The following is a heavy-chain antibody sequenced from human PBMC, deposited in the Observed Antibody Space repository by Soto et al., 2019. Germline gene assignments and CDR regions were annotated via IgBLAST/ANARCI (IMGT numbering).Heavy chain of an antibody. CDR2: ISYDGSNK. D-gene: IGHD2-2*01. CDR1: GFTFSSYA. Sequence: GGSLRLSCAASGFTFSSYAMHWVRQAPGKGLEWVAVISYDGSNKYYADSVKGRFTISRDNSKNTLYLQMNSLRAEDTAVYYCARDYCSSTSCYVGPPDYWGKGTLVTVSS. CDR3: ARDYCSSTSCYVGPPDY. J-gene: IGHJ4*02. V-gene: IGHV3-30-3*01.